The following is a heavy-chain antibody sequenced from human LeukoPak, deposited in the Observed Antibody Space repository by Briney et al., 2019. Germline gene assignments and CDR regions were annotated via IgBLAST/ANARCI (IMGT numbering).Heavy chain of an antibody. Sequence: ASVKISCKVSGYTFTDYYMHWVQQAPGKGLEWMGLVDPEDGETIYAEKFQGRVTITADTSTDTAYMELSSLRSEDTAVYYCATLITDYYDSSGPSGGGYWGQGTLVTASS. CDR2: VDPEDGET. V-gene: IGHV1-69-2*01. D-gene: IGHD3-22*01. J-gene: IGHJ4*02. CDR1: GYTFTDYY. CDR3: ATLITDYYDSSGPSGGGY.